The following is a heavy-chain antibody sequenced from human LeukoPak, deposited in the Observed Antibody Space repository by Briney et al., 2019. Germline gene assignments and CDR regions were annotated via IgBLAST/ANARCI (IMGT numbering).Heavy chain of an antibody. CDR1: GFTFSNYW. J-gene: IGHJ5*02. D-gene: IGHD3-3*01. Sequence: GGSLRLSCAASGFTFSNYWMHWVRQAPGKGLVWVSRIYNDGSSTSYADSVKGRFTISRDNAKSTLYLQMNSLRADDTAVYYCARDVLRFLEWLPLSDGWFDPWGQGTLVTVSS. V-gene: IGHV3-74*01. CDR2: IYNDGSST. CDR3: ARDVLRFLEWLPLSDGWFDP.